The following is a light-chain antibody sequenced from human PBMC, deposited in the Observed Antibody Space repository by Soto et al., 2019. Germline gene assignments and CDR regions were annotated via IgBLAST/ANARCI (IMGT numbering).Light chain of an antibody. V-gene: IGKV3-11*01. CDR1: QSVSSY. CDR2: DAS. Sequence: TLSFSPGERATLSCRASQSVSSYLAWYQQKPGQAPRLLIYDASNRATGIPARFSGSGSGTDFTLTISSLEPEDFAVYYCHQRSNWLTFGGRTKVDI. CDR3: HQRSNWLT. J-gene: IGKJ4*01.